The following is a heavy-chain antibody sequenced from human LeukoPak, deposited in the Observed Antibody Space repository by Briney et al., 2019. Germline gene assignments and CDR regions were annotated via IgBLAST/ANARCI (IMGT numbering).Heavy chain of an antibody. CDR2: ISGSNGNT. Sequence: APVTVSRKASGYTFTSYGVSWVRQAPGQGLEWMGWISGSNGNTNNAQKVQGRVTMTTDTSTSTAYMELRSLRSDDTAVYYCARYPLSYSSNWHYYFDYWGQGTLLTVSS. CDR3: ARYPLSYSSNWHYYFDY. D-gene: IGHD6-13*01. CDR1: GYTFTSYG. V-gene: IGHV1-18*01. J-gene: IGHJ4*01.